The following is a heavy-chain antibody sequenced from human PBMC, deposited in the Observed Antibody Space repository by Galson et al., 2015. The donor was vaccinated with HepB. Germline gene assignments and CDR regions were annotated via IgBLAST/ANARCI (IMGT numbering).Heavy chain of an antibody. Sequence: WGWIRQPPGKGLEWVGYVYYIGTTNYNPSLKSRVTISVDTSKNQFSLKLSSVTAADTAVYYCARHPGLAYFDYWGQGTLVAVSS. CDR3: ARHPGLAYFDY. V-gene: IGHV4-59*08. J-gene: IGHJ4*02. CDR2: VYYIGTT. D-gene: IGHD3-10*01.